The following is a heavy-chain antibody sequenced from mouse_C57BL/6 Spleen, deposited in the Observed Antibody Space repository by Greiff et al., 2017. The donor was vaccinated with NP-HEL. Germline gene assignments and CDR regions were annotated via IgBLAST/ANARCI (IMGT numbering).Heavy chain of an antibody. CDR2: IYPRSGNT. CDR3: ARRGDYDKEFDV. D-gene: IGHD2-4*01. J-gene: IGHJ1*03. V-gene: IGHV1-81*01. Sequence: VKLQESGAELARPGASVKLSCKASGYTFTSYGISWVKQRTGQGLEWIGEIYPRSGNTYYNEKFKGKATLTADKSSSTAYMELRSLTSEDSAVYFCARRGDYDKEFDVWGTGTTVTVSS. CDR1: GYTFTSYG.